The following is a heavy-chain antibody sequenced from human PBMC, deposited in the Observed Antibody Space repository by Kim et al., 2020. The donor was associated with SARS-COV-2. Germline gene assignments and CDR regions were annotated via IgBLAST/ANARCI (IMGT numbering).Heavy chain of an antibody. Sequence: SLKRRVTISVDTSKNQFSLKLSSVTAADTAVDYCARLDEYYDILTGPGDYWGQGTLVTVSS. D-gene: IGHD3-9*01. V-gene: IGHV4-34*01. J-gene: IGHJ4*02. CDR3: ARLDEYYDILTGPGDY.